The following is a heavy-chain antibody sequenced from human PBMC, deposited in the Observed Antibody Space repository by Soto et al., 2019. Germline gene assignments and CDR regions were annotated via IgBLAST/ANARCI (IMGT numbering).Heavy chain of an antibody. CDR2: ISGGGGSI. J-gene: IGHJ6*02. V-gene: IGHV3-23*01. CDR1: GFTFKNYA. Sequence: EVQLLESGGGLVQPGGSLRLSCAASGFTFKNYAMSWARQAPGKGLEWVSGISGGGGSIHYADSVKGRFTISRDNSKNTLWLQMNSRRVEDTAVYYCAKAGPLRVLGYLGPYYYDGMDVWGQGTTVTVSS. CDR3: AKAGPLRVLGYLGPYYYDGMDV. D-gene: IGHD3-3*01.